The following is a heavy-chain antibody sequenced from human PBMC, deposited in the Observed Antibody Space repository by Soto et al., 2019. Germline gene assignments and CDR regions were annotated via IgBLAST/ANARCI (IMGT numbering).Heavy chain of an antibody. CDR1: GGSVSSGSYY. CDR2: IYYSGST. V-gene: IGHV4-61*01. Sequence: SETLSLTCTVSGGSVSSGSYYWSWIRQPPGKGLEWIGYIYYSGSTNYNPSLKSRVTISVDTSKNQFSLKLSSVTAADTAVYYCARDDYYYGMDVWGQGTTVTVSS. J-gene: IGHJ6*02. CDR3: ARDDYYYGMDV.